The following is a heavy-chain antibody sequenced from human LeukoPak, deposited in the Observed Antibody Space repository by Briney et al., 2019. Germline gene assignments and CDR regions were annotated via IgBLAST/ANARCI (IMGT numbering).Heavy chain of an antibody. CDR2: IYTNGSA. V-gene: IGHV4-61*02. CDR1: GGSVTSGNYY. J-gene: IGHJ4*02. Sequence: PSETLSLTCTVSGGSVTSGNYYWDWIRQPAGKGLEWIGRIYTNGSASYNPYLKRRVTISINATNNQFSLMLSPLTAAATAIYYCAREPPGYWGQGSLVTVSS. CDR3: AREPPGY.